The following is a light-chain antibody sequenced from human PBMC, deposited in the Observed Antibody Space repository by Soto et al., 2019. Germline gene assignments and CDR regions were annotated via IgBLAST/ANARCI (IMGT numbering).Light chain of an antibody. V-gene: IGLV1-40*01. CDR1: SSNIGAGYD. CDR3: QSYDSSLSADV. J-gene: IGLJ1*01. CDR2: ANS. Sequence: QSVLTQPPSVSGAPGQRVTISCTGSSSNIGAGYDVHWYQQLPGTAPQLLIYANSNRPSGVPDRFSGSKSGTSASLAITGLQAEDEGDYYCQSYDSSLSADVFGTGTKVTVL.